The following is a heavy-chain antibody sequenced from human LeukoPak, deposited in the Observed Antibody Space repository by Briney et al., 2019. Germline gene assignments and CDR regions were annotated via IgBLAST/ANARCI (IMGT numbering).Heavy chain of an antibody. V-gene: IGHV3-30*18. D-gene: IGHD6-19*01. J-gene: IGHJ4*02. Sequence: GGSLRLSCAASGFTFSSYGMHWGRQAPGKGLEWVGVISYDGSNKYYADSVKGRFTTSRANSKNTLYLQMNSLRAEDTAVYYCAKGLAVAGTPLHYWGQGTLVTVSS. CDR1: GFTFSSYG. CDR2: ISYDGSNK. CDR3: AKGLAVAGTPLHY.